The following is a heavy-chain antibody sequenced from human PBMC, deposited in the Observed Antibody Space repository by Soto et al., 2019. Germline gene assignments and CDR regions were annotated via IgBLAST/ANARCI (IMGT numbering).Heavy chain of an antibody. V-gene: IGHV1-3*04. D-gene: IGHD3-16*01. Sequence: QVQLVQSGAEVKKPGASVKVSCKASGITSTTYAIHWVRQVPGQGLEWMGWINTGNGNTRYSQRFLGRVSLTTDTSASTASMDLSSLTSEDTAVYYCARAIRGYVTWGQGTRITVSS. CDR3: ARAIRGYVT. CDR2: INTGNGNT. CDR1: GITSTTYA. J-gene: IGHJ5*02.